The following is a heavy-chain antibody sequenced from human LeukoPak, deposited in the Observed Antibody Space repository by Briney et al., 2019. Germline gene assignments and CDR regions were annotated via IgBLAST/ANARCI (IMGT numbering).Heavy chain of an antibody. J-gene: IGHJ3*02. V-gene: IGHV4-39*01. Sequence: SETLSLTCTVSGGSISSSCYYWGWIRQPPGKGLEWIGSIYYSGSTYYNPSLKSRVTISVDTSKNQFSLKLSSVTAADTAVYYCARLRITTQNDAFDIWGQGTMVTVSS. CDR3: ARLRITTQNDAFDI. CDR2: IYYSGST. CDR1: GGSISSSCYY. D-gene: IGHD3-10*01.